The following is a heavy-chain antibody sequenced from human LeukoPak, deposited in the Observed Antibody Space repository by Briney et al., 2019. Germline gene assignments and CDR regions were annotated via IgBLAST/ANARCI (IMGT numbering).Heavy chain of an antibody. D-gene: IGHD6-19*01. J-gene: IGHJ4*02. Sequence: GGSLRLSCAAPGFIFDNYAIHWVRQAPGKWLEWVSLISGDGGSTFYADSVRGRFTISRDNTRKSLSLQMSSMRSEDTALYYCARESETSGWYDYWGQGTLVTVSS. CDR2: ISGDGGST. CDR1: GFIFDNYA. CDR3: ARESETSGWYDY. V-gene: IGHV3-43*02.